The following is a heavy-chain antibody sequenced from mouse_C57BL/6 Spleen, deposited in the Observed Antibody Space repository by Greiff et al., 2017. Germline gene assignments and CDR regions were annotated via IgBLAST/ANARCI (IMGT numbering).Heavy chain of an antibody. CDR1: GFNIKDYY. J-gene: IGHJ4*01. CDR3: ATYGSSYDAMDY. V-gene: IGHV14-2*01. CDR2: IDPEDGDT. D-gene: IGHD1-1*01. Sequence: EVQLQQSGAELVKPGASVKLSCTASGFNIKDYYMHWVKQRTEQGLEWIGRIDPEDGDTKYAPKFQGKATITADTSSNTAYLQLSSLTSEDTAVYYCATYGSSYDAMDYWGQGTSVTVSS.